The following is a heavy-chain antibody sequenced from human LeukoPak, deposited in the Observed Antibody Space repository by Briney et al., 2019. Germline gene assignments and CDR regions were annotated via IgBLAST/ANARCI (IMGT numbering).Heavy chain of an antibody. CDR1: GGSISGYY. Sequence: PSETLSLTCTVSGGSISGYYWSWIRQPPGKGLEWIGYIYHSGSTYYNPSLKSRVTISVDRSKNQFSLKLSSVTAADTAVYYCARGVVAVAGLIDYWGQGTLVTVSS. J-gene: IGHJ4*02. D-gene: IGHD6-19*01. CDR2: IYHSGST. CDR3: ARGVVAVAGLIDY. V-gene: IGHV4-59*12.